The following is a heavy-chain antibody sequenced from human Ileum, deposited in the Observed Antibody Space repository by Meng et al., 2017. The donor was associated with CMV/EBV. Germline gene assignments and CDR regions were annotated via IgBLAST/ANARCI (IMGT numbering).Heavy chain of an antibody. CDR3: AREKSSCTSSTCCGVDS. CDR2: IHTSGTT. J-gene: IGHJ4*02. Sequence: QVQLQGSGPGLVKPSETLSLTCTVSDGSISSYYWSWIRQSAGKGLEWIGRIHTSGTTNYNPSLKSRVTLSLDTSKDQFSLKLTSVTAADTAVYYCAREKSSCTSSTCCGVDSWGQGTLVTVSS. D-gene: IGHD2-2*01. CDR1: DGSISSYY. V-gene: IGHV4-4*07.